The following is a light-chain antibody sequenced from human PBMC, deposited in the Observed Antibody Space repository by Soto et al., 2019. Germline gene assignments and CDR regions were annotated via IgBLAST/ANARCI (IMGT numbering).Light chain of an antibody. CDR3: CSYAGNSLWV. V-gene: IGLV2-11*01. CDR1: SSDVGGYNY. J-gene: IGLJ3*02. Sequence: QSVLTQPRSVSGSPGQSVTISCTGTSSDVGGYNYVSWYQQHPGKAPKLMIYDVSKWPSGVPARFSGSKSGNTASLTISGLQAEDEADYYCCSYAGNSLWVFGGGTKLTVL. CDR2: DVS.